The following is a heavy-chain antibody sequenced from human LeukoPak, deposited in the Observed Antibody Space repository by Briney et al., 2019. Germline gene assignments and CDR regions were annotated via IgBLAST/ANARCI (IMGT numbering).Heavy chain of an antibody. V-gene: IGHV1-18*01. CDR1: GYTFTSYG. D-gene: IGHD2-2*02. J-gene: IGHJ4*02. CDR3: AREVVPAAINFDY. Sequence: VASVTVSYKAPGYTFTSYGIRWVRQAPGQGLEWMGWISAYNGNKNYAQKLQGRVTMTTDTSTSPDYMEMRSLRSDDTAVYYCAREVVPAAINFDYWGQGTLVTVSS. CDR2: ISAYNGNK.